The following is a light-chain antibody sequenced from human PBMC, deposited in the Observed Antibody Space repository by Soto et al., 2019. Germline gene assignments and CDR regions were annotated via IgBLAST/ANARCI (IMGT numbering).Light chain of an antibody. CDR1: QSISSH. Sequence: EVVMTQSPATLSVSPGERATLSCRASQSISSHLAWYQQKPGQAPRLLISGASTRATGVPARFSGSGSGTEFTLIISSLQPEDFAVYYCQQYNNWPPLTFGQGTRLEIK. V-gene: IGKV3D-15*01. CDR3: QQYNNWPPLT. J-gene: IGKJ5*01. CDR2: GAS.